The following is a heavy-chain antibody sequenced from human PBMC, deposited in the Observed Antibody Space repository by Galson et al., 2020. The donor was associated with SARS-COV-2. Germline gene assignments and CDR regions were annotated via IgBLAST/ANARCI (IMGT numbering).Heavy chain of an antibody. V-gene: IGHV1-24*01. CDR2: FDPEDGET. CDR1: GYTLTELS. Sequence: ASVKVSCKVSGYTLTELSMHWVRQAPGKGLEWMGGFDPEDGETIYAQKFQGRVTMTEDTSTDTAYMELSSLRSEDTAVYYCVTGIDKSPVGEREMDVWGKGTTVTVSS. CDR3: VTGIDKSPVGEREMDV. J-gene: IGHJ6*04. D-gene: IGHD4-17*01.